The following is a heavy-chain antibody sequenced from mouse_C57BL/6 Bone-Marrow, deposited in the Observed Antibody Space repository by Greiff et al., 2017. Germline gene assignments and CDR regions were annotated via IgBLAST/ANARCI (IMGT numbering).Heavy chain of an antibody. Sequence: EVQVVESGPELVKPGASVKISCKASGYSFTGYYMNWVKQSPEKSLEWIGEINPSTGGTTYNQKFKAKATLTVDKSSSTAYMQLKSLTSEDSAVYYCAREGYDYGFAYWGQGTLVTVSA. D-gene: IGHD2-4*01. CDR3: AREGYDYGFAY. V-gene: IGHV1-42*01. J-gene: IGHJ3*01. CDR1: GYSFTGYY. CDR2: INPSTGGT.